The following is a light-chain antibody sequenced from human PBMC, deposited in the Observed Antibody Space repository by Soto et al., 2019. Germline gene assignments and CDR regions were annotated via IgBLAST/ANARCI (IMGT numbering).Light chain of an antibody. CDR2: DSN. V-gene: IGLV1-40*01. Sequence: QSVLTQPPSVSGAPGQRVIISCTGRSSNIGAGRDVHWYRQFPGEAPKFLISDSNHRPSGVPDRFSVCKSGASASLAITGLRAEDEGDYFCQSYGTSLSGLYVFGTGTKLTVL. J-gene: IGLJ1*01. CDR3: QSYGTSLSGLYV. CDR1: SSNIGAGRD.